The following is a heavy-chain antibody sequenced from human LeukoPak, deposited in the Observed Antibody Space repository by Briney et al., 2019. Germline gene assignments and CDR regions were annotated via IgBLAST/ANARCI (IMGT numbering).Heavy chain of an antibody. CDR3: ARVSAPYHDFWSGFFDP. CDR2: ISYDGSNK. Sequence: PGGSLRLSCAASGFTFSSYAMHWVRQAPGKGLEWVAVISYDGSNKYYADSVKGRFTISRDNSKNTLYLQMNSLRAEDTAVYYCARVSAPYHDFWSGFFDPWGQGTLVTVSS. CDR1: GFTFSSYA. V-gene: IGHV3-30-3*01. D-gene: IGHD3-3*01. J-gene: IGHJ5*02.